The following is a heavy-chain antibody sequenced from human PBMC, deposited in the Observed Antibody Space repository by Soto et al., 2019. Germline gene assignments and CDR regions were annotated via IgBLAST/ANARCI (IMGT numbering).Heavy chain of an antibody. D-gene: IGHD3-9*01. CDR3: TTDTYYDILTGHYRNVDY. J-gene: IGHJ4*02. Sequence: GGSLRLSCAASGFTFTNAWMSWVRQAPGKGPEWVGRIKSTADGGTPDYAAPVNGRFTISRDDSKNTLYLQMNSLKTEDTAVYYCTTDTYYDILTGHYRNVDYWGQGTLVTVSS. CDR2: IKSTADGGTP. CDR1: GFTFTNAW. V-gene: IGHV3-15*01.